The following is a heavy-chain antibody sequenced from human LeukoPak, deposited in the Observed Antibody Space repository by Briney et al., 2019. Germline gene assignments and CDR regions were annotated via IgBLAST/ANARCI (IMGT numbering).Heavy chain of an antibody. D-gene: IGHD2-2*01. CDR1: GFTLSSYW. CDR3: ASLYCSTTSCYWNYYYHMGV. J-gene: IGHJ6*03. Sequence: GGSLRLPCAASGFTLSSYWMAWVRQAPGKGLEWVANIKQDGSEKFYVDSVKGRFTISRDNAKNSLYLQMNSLRAEDTAVYYCASLYCSTTSCYWNYYYHMGVWGKGTTVTVSS. CDR2: IKQDGSEK. V-gene: IGHV3-7*01.